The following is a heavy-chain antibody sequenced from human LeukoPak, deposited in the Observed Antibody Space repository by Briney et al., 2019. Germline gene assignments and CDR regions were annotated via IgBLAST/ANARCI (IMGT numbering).Heavy chain of an antibody. D-gene: IGHD3-22*01. CDR1: GGSISSGDYY. Sequence: SQTLSLTCTVSGGSISSGDYYWSWIRQPPGKGLEWIWYIYYSGSTYYNPSLKSRVTISVDTSKNQFSLKLSSVTAADTAVYYCARVFEGYYDSSGQNWFDPWGQGTLVTVSS. CDR3: ARVFEGYYDSSGQNWFDP. J-gene: IGHJ5*02. CDR2: IYYSGST. V-gene: IGHV4-30-4*08.